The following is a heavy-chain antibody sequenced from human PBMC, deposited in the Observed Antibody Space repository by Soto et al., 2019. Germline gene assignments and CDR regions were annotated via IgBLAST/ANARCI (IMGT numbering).Heavy chain of an antibody. D-gene: IGHD6-13*01. J-gene: IGHJ4*02. CDR3: AKDRYSNSIGPPEIDY. V-gene: IGHV3-23*01. CDR2: IIAGGAST. Sequence: EVQLLEAGGGLVQPGGSLRLSCGASGFSFSRYPMSWVRQAPGKGLEWVSTIIAGGASTYYADSVKGRFTISRDNSKSTLCLQMNSLRAEDTAVDYCAKDRYSNSIGPPEIDYWGQGTLVTVSS. CDR1: GFSFSRYP.